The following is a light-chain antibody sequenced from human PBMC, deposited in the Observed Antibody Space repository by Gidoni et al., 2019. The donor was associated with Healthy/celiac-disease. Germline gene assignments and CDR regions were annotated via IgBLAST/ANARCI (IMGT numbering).Light chain of an antibody. Sequence: SYELPQPPSVSVSPGQTARITCSGDALPKQYAYWYQQKPGQAPGLVIYKDSERPSGIPERFSGSSSGTTVTLTISGVQAEDEADYYCQSADSSGTYPHVVFGGGTKLTVL. V-gene: IGLV3-25*03. CDR2: KDS. J-gene: IGLJ2*01. CDR1: ALPKQY. CDR3: QSADSSGTYPHVV.